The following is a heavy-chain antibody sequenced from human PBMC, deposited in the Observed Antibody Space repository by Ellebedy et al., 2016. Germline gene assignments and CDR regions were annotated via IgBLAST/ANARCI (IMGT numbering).Heavy chain of an antibody. CDR2: IYYSGST. D-gene: IGHD6-25*01. CDR1: GGSISSGGYY. Sequence: TLSLTXTVSGGSISSGGYYWSWIRQHPGKGLEWIGYIYYSGSTYYNPSLKSRVTISVDTSKNQFSLKLSSVTAADTAVYYCASEGDSSGRGFDYWGQGTLVTVSS. CDR3: ASEGDSSGRGFDY. J-gene: IGHJ4*02. V-gene: IGHV4-31*03.